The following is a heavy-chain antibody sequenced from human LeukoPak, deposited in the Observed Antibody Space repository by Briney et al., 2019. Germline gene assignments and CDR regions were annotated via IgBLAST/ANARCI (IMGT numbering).Heavy chain of an antibody. J-gene: IGHJ4*02. D-gene: IGHD2-2*01. Sequence: GGSLRLSCAASGFTFSTYGMNWVRQAPGKGLEWVSYISSISSPIYYADSVKGRFTISRDNAGNSLYLQMDSLRDEDTAVYYCARGIVVVPTAMKWTYFDSWGQGTLVTVSS. CDR3: ARGIVVVPTAMKWTYFDS. V-gene: IGHV3-48*02. CDR2: ISSISSPI. CDR1: GFTFSTYG.